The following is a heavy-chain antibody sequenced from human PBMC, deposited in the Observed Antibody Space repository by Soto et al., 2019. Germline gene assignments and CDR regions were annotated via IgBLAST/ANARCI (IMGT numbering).Heavy chain of an antibody. D-gene: IGHD5-18*01. CDR3: ARDQVELPTSPLGIQAFDI. CDR2: ISAYNGNT. J-gene: IGHJ3*02. V-gene: IGHV1-18*01. CDR1: GYTFTSYG. Sequence: ASVKVSCKASGYTFTSYGISWVRQAPGQGLEWMGWISAYNGNTNYAQKLQGRVTMTTDTSTSTAYMELRSLRSDDTAVYYCARDQVELPTSPLGIQAFDIWGQGTMVTVSS.